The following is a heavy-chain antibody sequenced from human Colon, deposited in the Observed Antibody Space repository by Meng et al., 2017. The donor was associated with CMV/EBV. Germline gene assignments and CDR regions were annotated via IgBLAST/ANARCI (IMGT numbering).Heavy chain of an antibody. D-gene: IGHD2-21*01. CDR2: IKSKTDGGTT. V-gene: IGHV3-15*01. J-gene: IGHJ4*02. CDR1: GFTFSNAW. CDR3: TTISTCGGDCYPL. Sequence: GESLKISCAASGFTFSNAWMSWVRQAPGKGLEWVGRIKSKTDGGTTDYAAPVKGRFTISRDDSKNTLYLQMNSLKTEDTAVYYCTTISTCGGDCYPLWGQGTLVTVSS.